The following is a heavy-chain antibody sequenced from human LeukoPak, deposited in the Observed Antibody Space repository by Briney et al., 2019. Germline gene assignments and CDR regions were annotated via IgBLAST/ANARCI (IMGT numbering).Heavy chain of an antibody. CDR1: GGSISSGGYY. Sequence: SETLSLTCTVSGGSISSGGYYWSWIRQPPGKGLEWIGYIYHSGSTYYNPSLKSRVTISVDTSKNQLSLKLSSVTAADTAVYHCARAAYSSGYSDYFDYWGQGTLVTVSS. J-gene: IGHJ4*02. V-gene: IGHV4-30-2*01. CDR3: ARAAYSSGYSDYFDY. D-gene: IGHD3-22*01. CDR2: IYHSGST.